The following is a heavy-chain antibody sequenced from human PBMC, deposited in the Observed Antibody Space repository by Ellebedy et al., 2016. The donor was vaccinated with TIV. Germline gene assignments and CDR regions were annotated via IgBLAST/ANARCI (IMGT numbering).Heavy chain of an antibody. D-gene: IGHD2-15*01. CDR1: GYSFTKYW. Sequence: GESLKISCKGSGYSFTKYWITWVRQKTGQGLEWLGTIDPGDSYTNYSPSFQGHVTMSADKSVNTAYLQWSSLKASDTAIYYCAMYCSGGACYSGDWFDPWGQGTQVTVSS. V-gene: IGHV5-10-1*01. J-gene: IGHJ5*02. CDR2: IDPGDSYT. CDR3: AMYCSGGACYSGDWFDP.